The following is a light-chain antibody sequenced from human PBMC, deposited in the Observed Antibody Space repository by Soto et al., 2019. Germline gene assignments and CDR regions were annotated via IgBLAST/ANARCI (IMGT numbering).Light chain of an antibody. V-gene: IGKV3-20*01. CDR3: QQYGGSPRLS. CDR1: QTVSDNY. Sequence: EIVLTQSPGALSLSPGERATLSCRASQTVSDNYLAWYQQKPGQAPRLLIYGASTRATGIPDRFSGSGSGTEFTLTISRLEPEDFAVYYCQQYGGSPRLSFGGGTKVEIK. CDR2: GAS. J-gene: IGKJ4*01.